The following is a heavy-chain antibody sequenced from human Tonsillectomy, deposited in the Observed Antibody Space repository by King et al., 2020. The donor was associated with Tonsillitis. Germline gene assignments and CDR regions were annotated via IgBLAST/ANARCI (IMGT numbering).Heavy chain of an antibody. CDR3: AKDRRYYYDSSGYFSH. V-gene: IGHV3-23*04. CDR1: GFTFSSYA. Sequence: EVQLVESGGGLVQPGGSLRLSCAASGFTFSSYAMSWVRQAPGKGLEWVSAISGSGGSTYYADSVKGRFTISRDNSKNTLYLQMNSLRAEDTAVYYCAKDRRYYYDSSGYFSHWGQGTLVNGSS. J-gene: IGHJ4*02. CDR2: ISGSGGST. D-gene: IGHD3-22*01.